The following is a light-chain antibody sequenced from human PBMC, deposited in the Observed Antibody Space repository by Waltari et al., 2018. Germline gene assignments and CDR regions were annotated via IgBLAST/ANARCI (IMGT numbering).Light chain of an antibody. CDR2: SNY. V-gene: IGLV1-44*01. CDR3: AAWDDGLSGRSWV. J-gene: IGLJ3*02. Sequence: QSVLTQPPSASGTPGQRDTIACSGSSSNLGSLTVNWYQQLPGTAPKLLIYSNYQRPSGVPDRFSGSRSGTSASLAISGLQSEDEADYYCAAWDDGLSGRSWVFGGGTKLTVL. CDR1: SSNLGSLT.